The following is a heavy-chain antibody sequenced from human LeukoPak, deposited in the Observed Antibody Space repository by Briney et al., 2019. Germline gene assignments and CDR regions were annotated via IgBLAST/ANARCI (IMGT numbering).Heavy chain of an antibody. CDR1: GFTFSSYS. Sequence: PGGSLRLSCAASGFTFSSYSMNWVRQAPGKGLEWVSSISSSSSYIYYADSVKGRFTITRDNAKNSLYLQMNSLRAEDTAVYYCARAGHDILTGYWGGYWGQGTLVTVSS. J-gene: IGHJ4*02. CDR2: ISSSSSYI. D-gene: IGHD3-9*01. V-gene: IGHV3-21*01. CDR3: ARAGHDILTGYWGGY.